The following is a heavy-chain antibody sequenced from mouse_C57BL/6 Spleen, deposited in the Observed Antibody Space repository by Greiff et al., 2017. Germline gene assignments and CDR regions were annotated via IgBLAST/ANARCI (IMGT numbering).Heavy chain of an antibody. V-gene: IGHV1-26*01. J-gene: IGHJ1*03. CDR2: INPNNGGT. Sequence: VQLQQSGPELVKPGASVKISCKASGYTFTDYYMNWVKQSHGKSLEWIGDINPNNGGTSYNQKFKGKATLTVDKSSSTAYMELRSLTSEDSAVYYCARGGIYYGNYVWYFDVWGTGTTVTVSS. CDR3: ARGGIYYGNYVWYFDV. D-gene: IGHD2-1*01. CDR1: GYTFTDYY.